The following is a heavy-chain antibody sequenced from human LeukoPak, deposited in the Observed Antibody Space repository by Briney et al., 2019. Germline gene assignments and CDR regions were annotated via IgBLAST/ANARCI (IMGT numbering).Heavy chain of an antibody. V-gene: IGHV4-34*01. CDR2: INHSGST. Sequence: SETLSLTCAVYGGSFSGYYWSWIRQPPGKGLEWIGEINHSGSTNYNPSLKSRVTISVDTSKNQFSLKLSSVTAADTAVYYCARFPLRGYSYGFRAFDIWGQETMVTVSS. D-gene: IGHD5-18*01. CDR3: ARFPLRGYSYGFRAFDI. CDR1: GGSFSGYY. J-gene: IGHJ3*02.